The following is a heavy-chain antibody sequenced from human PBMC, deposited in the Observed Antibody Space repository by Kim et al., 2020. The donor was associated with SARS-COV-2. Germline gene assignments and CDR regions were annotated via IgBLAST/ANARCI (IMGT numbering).Heavy chain of an antibody. Sequence: AGSGNGRFTISRDHSKNTLSLQMNSLRAEDTALYCCAKDLGGDYGDRLGHWGQGTLVTVSS. CDR3: AKDLGGDYGDRLGH. V-gene: IGHV3-23*01. D-gene: IGHD4-17*01. J-gene: IGHJ5*02.